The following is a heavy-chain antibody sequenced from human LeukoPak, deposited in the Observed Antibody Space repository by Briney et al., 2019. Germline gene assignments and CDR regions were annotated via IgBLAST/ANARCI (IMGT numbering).Heavy chain of an antibody. V-gene: IGHV5-51*01. CDR2: IYPADSDT. J-gene: IGHJ4*02. D-gene: IGHD6-13*01. Sequence: GEALKISCKGSGYRFTSYWIGWGRQMPGKGLEWMAIIYPADSDTSYSPSFQAPVTISADKSISTAYLQWSSLKASDTAMYYCARPGRSSWLDYWGQGTLVTVSS. CDR3: ARPGRSSWLDY. CDR1: GYRFTSYW.